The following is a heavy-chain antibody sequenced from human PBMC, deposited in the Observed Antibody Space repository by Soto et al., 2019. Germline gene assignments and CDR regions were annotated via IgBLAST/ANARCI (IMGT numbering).Heavy chain of an antibody. D-gene: IGHD1-26*01. V-gene: IGHV3-30*03. CDR1: AFTFSSYG. CDR3: ATRSKWELDLWTFDI. CDR2: ISYDGSNK. Sequence: QVQLVESVGGVVRPGRSLRLACAASAFTFSSYGMHWVRQAPGKGLEWVAVISYDGSNKYYADSLKGRFTISRDNSKNTLYLQMNSLRAEDTAVYYCATRSKWELDLWTFDIWGQGTMGTVSS. J-gene: IGHJ3*02.